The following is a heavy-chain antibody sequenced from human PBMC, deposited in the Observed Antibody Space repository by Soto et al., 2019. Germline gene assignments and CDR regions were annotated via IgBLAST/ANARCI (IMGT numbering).Heavy chain of an antibody. CDR3: STLNSDGFDI. CDR1: GFTFNNAW. V-gene: IGHV3-15*01. CDR2: IKSKTDGGTT. Sequence: GGSLRLSCAASGFTFNNAWMSWVRQGPGKGLEWVGRIKSKTDGGTTDYAAPVKGRFTFLRDDSRNTLYLQMHSLKTEDTATYYCSTLNSDGFDIWGQGTMVTVSS. D-gene: IGHD1-20*01. J-gene: IGHJ3*02.